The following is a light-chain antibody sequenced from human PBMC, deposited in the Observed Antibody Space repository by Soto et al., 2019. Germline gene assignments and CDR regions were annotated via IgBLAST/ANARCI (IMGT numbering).Light chain of an antibody. CDR3: QQIYSAPLT. Sequence: EIQMTQSPSSLSASVGDRVTITCRSSQSITTYLNWYRQKPGKAPKLLIYAASSLQSGVPSRFSGSGSETEFTLSISSLQPEDFATYFCQQIYSAPLTFGGGTKVDIK. V-gene: IGKV1-39*01. CDR1: QSITTY. CDR2: AAS. J-gene: IGKJ4*01.